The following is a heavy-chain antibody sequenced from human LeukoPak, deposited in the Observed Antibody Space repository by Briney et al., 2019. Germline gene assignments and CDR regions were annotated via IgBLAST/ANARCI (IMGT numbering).Heavy chain of an antibody. J-gene: IGHJ4*02. CDR3: AKSRVRGVYYFDY. D-gene: IGHD3-10*02. V-gene: IGHV3-30*18. Sequence: SGRSLRLSCAASGFTFRTYGMNWVRQAPGKGLERVAIISYDGSNEDYADSVKGRFTISRDNSKNTLYLQMNSLRAEDSAVYYCAKSRVRGVYYFDYWGQGTLVTVSS. CDR2: ISYDGSNE. CDR1: GFTFRTYG.